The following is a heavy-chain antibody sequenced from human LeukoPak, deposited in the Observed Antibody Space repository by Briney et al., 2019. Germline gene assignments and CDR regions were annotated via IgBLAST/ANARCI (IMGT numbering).Heavy chain of an antibody. J-gene: IGHJ4*02. D-gene: IGHD3-10*01. CDR2: INPNSGGT. CDR1: GYTFTGYY. Sequence: EASVKVSCKASGYTFTGYYMHWVRQAPGQGLEWMGWINPNSGGTNYAQKFQGRVTMTRDTSISTAYMELSSLRSDDTAVYYCAREQSRPFEESTFYFDSWGQGTLVTVSS. V-gene: IGHV1-2*02. CDR3: AREQSRPFEESTFYFDS.